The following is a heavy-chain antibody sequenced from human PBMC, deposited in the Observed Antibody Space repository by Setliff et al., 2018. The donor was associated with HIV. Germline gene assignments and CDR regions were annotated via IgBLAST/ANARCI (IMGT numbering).Heavy chain of an antibody. D-gene: IGHD2-8*02. CDR3: VRDRIEGRTVFDT. CDR1: GFTFSSAW. V-gene: IGHV3-74*01. J-gene: IGHJ4*02. Sequence: PGESLKISCAGSGFTFSSAWMHWVRQAPGKGLVWISRISGDGTRTAYADSAKGRFTISRDNAANTLYLQVDGLRGEDSAVYYCVRDRIEGRTVFDTWGLGTLVTVSS. CDR2: ISGDGTRT.